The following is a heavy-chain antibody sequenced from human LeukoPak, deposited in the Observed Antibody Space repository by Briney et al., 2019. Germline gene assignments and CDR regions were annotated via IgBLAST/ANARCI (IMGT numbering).Heavy chain of an antibody. CDR1: GFIFSSYA. Sequence: GGSLRLSCAASGFIFSSYAMSWVRQAPGKGLEWVSAISGSGGSTYYADSVKGRFTISRDNSKNTLYLQMNSLRAEDTAVYYCARAGHYDFWSGYYLGYWGQGTLVTVSS. CDR2: ISGSGGST. V-gene: IGHV3-23*01. J-gene: IGHJ4*02. D-gene: IGHD3-3*01. CDR3: ARAGHYDFWSGYYLGY.